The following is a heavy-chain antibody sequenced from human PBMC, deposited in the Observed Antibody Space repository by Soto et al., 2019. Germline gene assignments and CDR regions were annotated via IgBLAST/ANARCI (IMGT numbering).Heavy chain of an antibody. J-gene: IGHJ6*02. CDR1: GFTFSSYA. CDR2: ISYDGSNK. CDR3: ARDIGDDSSEIGHGMDV. Sequence: PGGSLRLSCAACGFTFSSYAMHWVRQAPGKGLEWVAVISYDGSNKYYADSVKGRFTISRDNSKNTLYLQMDSLRAEDTAVYYCARDIGDDSSEIGHGMDVWGQGTTVTVSS. D-gene: IGHD3-22*01. V-gene: IGHV3-30-3*01.